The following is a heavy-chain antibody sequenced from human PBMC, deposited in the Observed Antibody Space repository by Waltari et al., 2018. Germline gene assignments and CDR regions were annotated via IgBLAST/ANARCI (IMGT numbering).Heavy chain of an antibody. J-gene: IGHJ5*02. D-gene: IGHD6-6*01. V-gene: IGHV1-2*02. CDR2: INPNRGGT. CDR1: GYTFTGYY. CDR3: ARTAARFKWFDP. Sequence: QVQLVQSGAEVKKPGASVKVSCKASGYTFTGYYLHWGRQAPGPGLEWMGWINPNRGGTNYAQKFQGTVTMTRETSISTAYMELSRLRSDDTAVYYCARTAARFKWFDPWGQGTLVTVSS.